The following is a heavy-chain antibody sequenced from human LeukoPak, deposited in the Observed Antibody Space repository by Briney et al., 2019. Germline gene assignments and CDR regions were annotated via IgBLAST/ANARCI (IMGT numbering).Heavy chain of an antibody. CDR3: ARDRVVYGDHTPMGY. Sequence: ASVTVSSKASVDTFAGSSMAWVRHPPGHGLEWMGWFNPNSGATTYSQKCQGRVTMTTAPSISSAYIWLSGLTSDDTGVNLCARDRVVYGDHTPMGYWGQGTLVTVSS. V-gene: IGHV1-2*02. J-gene: IGHJ4*02. D-gene: IGHD4-17*01. CDR1: VDTFAGSS. CDR2: FNPNSGAT.